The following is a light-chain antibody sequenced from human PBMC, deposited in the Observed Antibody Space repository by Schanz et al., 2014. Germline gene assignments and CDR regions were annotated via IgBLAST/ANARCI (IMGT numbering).Light chain of an antibody. CDR1: SSDVGVYNY. CDR3: SSYTSSTTLV. J-gene: IGLJ3*02. CDR2: DAS. V-gene: IGLV2-14*03. Sequence: QSVLTQPASVSGSPGQSITISCTGTSSDVGVYNYVSWYQQLPGKAPKLMIYDASNRPSGVSNRFSGSKSGNTASLTISGLQAEDEADYYCSSYTSSTTLVFGGGTKLTVL.